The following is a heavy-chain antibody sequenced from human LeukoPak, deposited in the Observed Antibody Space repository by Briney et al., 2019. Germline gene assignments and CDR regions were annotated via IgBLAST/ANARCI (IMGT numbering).Heavy chain of an antibody. V-gene: IGHV4-59*01. Sequence: SETLSLTCTVSGGSISSYYWSWLRQPPGKGLEWIGYIYYSGSTNYNPSLKSRVTISVDTSKNQFSLKLSSVTAADTAVYYCARSRKDYYGSGSYYNYFDYWGQGTLVTVSS. D-gene: IGHD3-10*01. CDR3: ARSRKDYYGSGSYYNYFDY. CDR2: IYYSGST. J-gene: IGHJ4*02. CDR1: GGSISSYY.